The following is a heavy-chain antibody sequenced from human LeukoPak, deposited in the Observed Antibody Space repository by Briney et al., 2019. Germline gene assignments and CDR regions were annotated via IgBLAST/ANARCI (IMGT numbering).Heavy chain of an antibody. J-gene: IGHJ4*02. CDR3: TRHTSPTFYY. V-gene: IGHV1-8*03. CDR2: INPNSGAT. D-gene: IGHD2-2*01. Sequence: GASVKVSCQASGYTFTRHDINWVRQSTGQAPEWMGWINPNSGATGYAQKFQGRVTVTRDTSRSTAYMELSSLTSEDTAVYYCTRHTSPTFYYWGQGTLVTVSS. CDR1: GYTFTRHD.